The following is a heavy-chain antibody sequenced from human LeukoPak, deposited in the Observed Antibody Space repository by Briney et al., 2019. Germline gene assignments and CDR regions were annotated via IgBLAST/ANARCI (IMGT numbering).Heavy chain of an antibody. V-gene: IGHV4-39*07. CDR2: IYYSGST. CDR3: KRIAARGKNYYYYYYMDV. CDR1: GGSISSSSYY. D-gene: IGHD6-6*01. J-gene: IGHJ6*03. Sequence: PSETLSLTCTVSGGSISSSSYYWGWIRQPPGKGLEWIGSIYYSGSTYYNPSLKSRVTISVDTSKNQFSLKLSSVTAADTAVYYCKRIAARGKNYYYYYYMDVWGKGTTVTVSS.